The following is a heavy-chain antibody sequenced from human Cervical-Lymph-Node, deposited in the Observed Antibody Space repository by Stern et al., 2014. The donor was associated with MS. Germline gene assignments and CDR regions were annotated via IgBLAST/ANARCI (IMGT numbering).Heavy chain of an antibody. V-gene: IGHV4-61*02. CDR2: IYTSGST. Sequence: QVQLQESGPGLVKPSQTLSLTCTVSGGSISSGSYYWSWIRQPAGKGLEWIGRIYTSGSTNYNPSLKSRVTISVDTSKNQFSLKLSSVTAADTAMYYCARSRIQLWLSPFDPWGQGTLVTVSS. D-gene: IGHD5-18*01. J-gene: IGHJ5*02. CDR1: GGSISSGSYY. CDR3: ARSRIQLWLSPFDP.